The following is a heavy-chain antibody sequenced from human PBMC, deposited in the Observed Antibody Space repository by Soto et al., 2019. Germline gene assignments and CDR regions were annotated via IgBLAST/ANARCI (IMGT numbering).Heavy chain of an antibody. Sequence: QVQLVQSGAEVKKPGASVKVSCKASGYTFTSYYMHWVRQAPGQGLEWMGIINPSGGSTSYAQKFQGRVTMTRDTSTSTVYMELSSLRSEDTAVYYCARGTQPGYSSGWSPLFDPWGQGTLVTVSS. CDR1: GYTFTSYY. CDR3: ARGTQPGYSSGWSPLFDP. D-gene: IGHD6-19*01. J-gene: IGHJ5*02. V-gene: IGHV1-46*01. CDR2: INPSGGST.